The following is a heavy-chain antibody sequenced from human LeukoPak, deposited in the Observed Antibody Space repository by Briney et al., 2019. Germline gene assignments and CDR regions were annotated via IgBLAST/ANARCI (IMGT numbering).Heavy chain of an antibody. CDR2: ISPNGDHK. Sequence: GGSLRLSCLASRFTFSSTAMTWVRQAAGKGLEWVSGISPNGDHKFYSDSVRGRFTISRDNPTNTLYLQMSSLRAEDTAVYFCATGSDPPWQQPTAWGQGTLVTVSS. V-gene: IGHV3-23*01. CDR3: ATGSDPPWQQPTA. D-gene: IGHD6-13*01. CDR1: RFTFSSTA. J-gene: IGHJ4*02.